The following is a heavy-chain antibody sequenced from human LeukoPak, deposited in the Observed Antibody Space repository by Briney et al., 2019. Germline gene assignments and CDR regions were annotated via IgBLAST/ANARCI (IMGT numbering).Heavy chain of an antibody. V-gene: IGHV3-30*02. CDR2: IRYDGSNK. J-gene: IGHJ4*02. CDR3: ANKPRFHQQDADY. Sequence: HPGGSLRLSCAASGFTFSSYGMHWVRQAPGKGLEWVAFIRYDGSNKYYADSVKGRFTISRDNSKNTLYLQMNSLRAEDTAVYYCANKPRFHQQDADYWGQGTLVTVSS. CDR1: GFTFSSYG. D-gene: IGHD1/OR15-1a*01.